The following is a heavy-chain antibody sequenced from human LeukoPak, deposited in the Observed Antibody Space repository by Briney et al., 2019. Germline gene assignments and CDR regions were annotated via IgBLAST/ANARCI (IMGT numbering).Heavy chain of an antibody. J-gene: IGHJ4*02. CDR3: VRGYYAGRGHHFEY. CDR1: GFTFSSYG. D-gene: IGHD3-22*01. V-gene: IGHV3-33*08. Sequence: GGALRLSCAASGFTFSSYGMHWVRQDPGKGLEWVTVIWSDGSNKYYADSVKGRFTISRDNSKNTLYLQMNSLRAEDTAVYYCVRGYYAGRGHHFEYWGQGTLVTVSS. CDR2: IWSDGSNK.